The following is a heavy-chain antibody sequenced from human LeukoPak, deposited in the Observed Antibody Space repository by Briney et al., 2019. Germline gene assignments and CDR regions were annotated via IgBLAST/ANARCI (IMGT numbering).Heavy chain of an antibody. J-gene: IGHJ5*02. D-gene: IGHD2-15*01. CDR1: GYTFASYG. CDR3: ARQVVVAATVWFDP. V-gene: IGHV1-18*01. Sequence: ASVKVSGKASGYTFASYGISWVRQAPGQGLEWMGWISAYNGNTNYAQKLQGRVTMTTDTSTSTAYMELRSLRSDDTAVYYCARQVVVAATVWFDPWGQGTLVTVSS. CDR2: ISAYNGNT.